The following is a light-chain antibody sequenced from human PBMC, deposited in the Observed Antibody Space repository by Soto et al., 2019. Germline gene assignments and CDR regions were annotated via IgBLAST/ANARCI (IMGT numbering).Light chain of an antibody. V-gene: IGKV1-39*01. CDR2: AAS. CDR1: QGISTY. Sequence: DIQMTQSPSSLSASVGDRVTITCRASQGISTYLNWYQQKPGKAPKLLISAASILQSGVPSRFSGSGSGTDFTLTISNLQPEDFAGYYCQQTYSSPITFGQGTRLEIK. CDR3: QQTYSSPIT. J-gene: IGKJ5*01.